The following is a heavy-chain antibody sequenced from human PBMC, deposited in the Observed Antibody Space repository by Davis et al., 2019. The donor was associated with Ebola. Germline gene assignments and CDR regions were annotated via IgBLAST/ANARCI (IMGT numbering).Heavy chain of an antibody. CDR1: GFTFGDYA. Sequence: PGGSLRLSCTASGFTFGDYAMSWVRQAPGKGLEWVGFIRSKAYGGTTEYAASVKGRFTISRDNSKNTLYLQMNSLRAEDTAVYYCARDSIWAAYGMDVWGQGTTVTVSS. CDR3: ARDSIWAAYGMDV. CDR2: IRSKAYGGTT. D-gene: IGHD3-16*01. J-gene: IGHJ6*02. V-gene: IGHV3-49*04.